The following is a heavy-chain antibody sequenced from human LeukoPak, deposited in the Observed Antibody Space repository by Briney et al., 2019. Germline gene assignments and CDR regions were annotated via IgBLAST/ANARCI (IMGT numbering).Heavy chain of an antibody. D-gene: IGHD3-16*01. V-gene: IGHV7-4-1*02. J-gene: IGHJ4*02. CDR2: INTNTGNP. Sequence: ASVKVSCKASGYTFTSYAMNWVRQAPGQGLEWMGWINTNTGNPTYAQGFTGRFVFSLDTSVSTAYLQISSLKAEDTAVYYCARNYYGSGSYWQGIMITFGGVMTTLFGYWGQGTLVTVSS. CDR1: GYTFTSYA. CDR3: ARNYYGSGSYWQGIMITFGGVMTTLFGY.